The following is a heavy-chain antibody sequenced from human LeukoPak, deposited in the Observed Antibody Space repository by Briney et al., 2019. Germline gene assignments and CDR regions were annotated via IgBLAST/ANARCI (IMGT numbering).Heavy chain of an antibody. D-gene: IGHD2-2*01. J-gene: IGHJ4*02. CDR3: ARAYCSTTDCPPGGY. CDR2: ISGSSSTI. Sequence: GGSLRLSCAASGFTFSSYSMNWVRQAPGKGLEWGSYISGSSSTIYYADSVKGRFTISRDNGKNTLYLQMNSLRAEDTAVYYCARAYCSTTDCPPGGYWGQGTLVTVSS. V-gene: IGHV3-48*01. CDR1: GFTFSSYS.